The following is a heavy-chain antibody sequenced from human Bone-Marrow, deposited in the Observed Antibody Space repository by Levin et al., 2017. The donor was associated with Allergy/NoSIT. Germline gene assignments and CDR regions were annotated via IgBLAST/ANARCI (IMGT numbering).Heavy chain of an antibody. CDR2: ISGSGGST. J-gene: IGHJ5*02. CDR1: GFTFSSYA. D-gene: IGHD6-13*01. Sequence: GESLKISCAASGFTFSSYAMSWVRQAPGKGLEWVSAISGSGGSTYYADSVKGRFTISRDNSKNTLYLQMNSLRAEDTAVYYCAKDGSSSWFPNWFDPWGQGTLVTVSS. CDR3: AKDGSSSWFPNWFDP. V-gene: IGHV3-23*01.